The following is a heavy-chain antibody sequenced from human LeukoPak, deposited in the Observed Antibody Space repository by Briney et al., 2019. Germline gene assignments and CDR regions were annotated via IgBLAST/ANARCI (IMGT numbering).Heavy chain of an antibody. V-gene: IGHV3-64*01. Sequence: PGGSLRLSCAASGFTFSSYAMHWVRQAPGKGLEYVSGISTNGGSTNYANSVKGRFTISRDNSKNTLYLQMGSLRAEDMAVYHCARDHGSGSYSDYWGQGTLVTVSS. CDR3: ARDHGSGSYSDY. CDR1: GFTFSSYA. CDR2: ISTNGGST. D-gene: IGHD1-26*01. J-gene: IGHJ4*02.